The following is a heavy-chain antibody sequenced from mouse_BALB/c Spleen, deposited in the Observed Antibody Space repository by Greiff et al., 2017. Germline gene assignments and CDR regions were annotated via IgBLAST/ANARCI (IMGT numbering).Heavy chain of an antibody. CDR1: GYSFTSYY. CDR3: ARQDFYYGSPYYFDY. D-gene: IGHD1-1*01. V-gene: IGHV1-66*01. CDR2: IFPGSGNT. Sequence: VQLQESGPELVKPGASVKISCKASGYSFTSYYIHWVKQRPGQGLEWIGWIFPGSGNTKYNEKFKGKATLTADTSSSTAYMQLSSLTSEDSAVYFCARQDFYYGSPYYFDYWGQGTTLTVSS. J-gene: IGHJ2*01.